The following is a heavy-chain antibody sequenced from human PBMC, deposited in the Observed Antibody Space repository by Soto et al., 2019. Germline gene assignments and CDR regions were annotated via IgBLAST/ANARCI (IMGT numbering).Heavy chain of an antibody. D-gene: IGHD2-2*01. CDR3: ARSQGSSTSLEIYYYYYYGMDV. Sequence: ASVKVSCKASGGTFSSYAISWVRQAPGQGLEWMGGIIPISGTANYARKFQGRVTITADESTSTAYMELSSLRSEDTAVYYCARSQGSSTSLEIYYYYYYGMDVWGQGTTVTVSS. CDR1: GGTFSSYA. CDR2: IIPISGTA. J-gene: IGHJ6*02. V-gene: IGHV1-69*13.